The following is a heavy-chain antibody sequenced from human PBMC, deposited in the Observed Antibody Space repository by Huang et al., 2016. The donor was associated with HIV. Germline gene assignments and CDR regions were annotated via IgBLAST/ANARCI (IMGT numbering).Heavy chain of an antibody. CDR2: VSAYSGYT. CDR3: ARVPSDHFSDY. J-gene: IGHJ4*02. V-gene: IGHV1-18*01. CDR1: GYTFSIYG. Sequence: QIQLVQSGPEVKKPGASVKVSCKASGYTFSIYGISWVRQAPGQRPEWMGWVSAYSGYTNYSQKFQGRGTMTADTSASTAYMDLRSLTSDDTAVYYCARVPSDHFSDYWGQGTLVTVSS.